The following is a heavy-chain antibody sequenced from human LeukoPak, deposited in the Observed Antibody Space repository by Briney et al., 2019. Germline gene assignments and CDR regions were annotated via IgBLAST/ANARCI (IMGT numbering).Heavy chain of an antibody. J-gene: IGHJ6*03. V-gene: IGHV1-58*02. CDR2: IIVGSGKT. CDR3: ARGAPIERRYYYDSSGYYLNYYYYMDV. Sequence: SVKVSCKTSGFTFSNSAIQWVRQARGQRLEWIGWIIVGSGKTHYAQNFQERLTITRDMSTNTAYMELSSLRSEDTAVYYCARGAPIERRYYYDSSGYYLNYYYYMDVWGKGTTVTVSS. D-gene: IGHD3-22*01. CDR1: GFTFSNSA.